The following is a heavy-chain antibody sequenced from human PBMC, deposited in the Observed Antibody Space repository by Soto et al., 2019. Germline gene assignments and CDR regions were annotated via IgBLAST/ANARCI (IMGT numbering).Heavy chain of an antibody. Sequence: GGSLRLSCEAGSGFSISRYWMAWVRQAPGKGLEWVANIVQDGTDRYYLDSVTGRSTISRDNARNSMYLQMNSLRIEDTAVYYCARALADGMDVWGQGTTVTVSS. CDR2: IVQDGTDR. CDR3: ARALADGMDV. D-gene: IGHD3-3*02. V-gene: IGHV3-7*03. CDR1: GFSISRYW. J-gene: IGHJ6*02.